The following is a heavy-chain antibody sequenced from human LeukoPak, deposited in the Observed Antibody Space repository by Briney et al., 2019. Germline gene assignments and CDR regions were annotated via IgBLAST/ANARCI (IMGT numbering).Heavy chain of an antibody. J-gene: IGHJ4*02. Sequence: GGFLRLSCAASGFTFSSYWMHWVRQPPGRGLVWVSRINSDGSSTNYADSVKGRFTISRDNAKNTLFLQMNSLRAEDTAVYYCTRRGAVAGTFDYWGQGILVTVSS. D-gene: IGHD6-19*01. CDR3: TRRGAVAGTFDY. CDR2: INSDGSST. V-gene: IGHV3-74*01. CDR1: GFTFSSYW.